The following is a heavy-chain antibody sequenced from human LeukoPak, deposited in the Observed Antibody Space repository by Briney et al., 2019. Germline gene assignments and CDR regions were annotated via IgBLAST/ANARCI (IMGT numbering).Heavy chain of an antibody. J-gene: IGHJ4*02. CDR2: INPNSGGT. D-gene: IGHD3-3*01. CDR1: GYTFTGYY. Sequence: GASVKASCKASGYTFTGYYMHWVRQAPGQGLEWMGWINPNSGGTNYAQKFQGRVTMTRDTSISTAYMELSRLRSDDTAVYYCARVSEYYDFWSGYQRDFDYWGQGTLVTVSS. V-gene: IGHV1-2*02. CDR3: ARVSEYYDFWSGYQRDFDY.